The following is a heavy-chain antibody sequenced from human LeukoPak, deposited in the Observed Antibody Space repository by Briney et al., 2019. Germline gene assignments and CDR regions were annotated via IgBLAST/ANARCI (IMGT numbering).Heavy chain of an antibody. J-gene: IGHJ5*02. CDR2: ISAYNGNT. D-gene: IGHD3-22*01. V-gene: IGHV1-18*01. CDR3: ARGGYYDSSGYPWWFDP. Sequence: ASVKVSCTASGYTFTSYGISWVRQAPGQGLEWRGWISAYNGNTNYAQKHQGRVTMTTDTSTSTAYMELRSLRSDDTAVYYCARGGYYDSSGYPWWFDPWGQGTLVTVSS. CDR1: GYTFTSYG.